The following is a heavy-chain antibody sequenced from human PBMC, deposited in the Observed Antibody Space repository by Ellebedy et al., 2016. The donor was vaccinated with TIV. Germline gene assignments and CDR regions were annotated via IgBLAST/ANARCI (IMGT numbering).Heavy chain of an antibody. CDR3: NWVRGYWAFDP. D-gene: IGHD3-10*01. CDR2: IKSKTNGGTT. J-gene: IGHJ5*02. CDR1: GFSFTNAW. V-gene: IGHV3-15*01. Sequence: GESLKISXAASGFSFTNAWMSWVRQAPGKGLEWVGRIKSKTNGGTTDYAAPVKGRFTISRDDSKNTLYLQMNSLKTEDTAVYFCNWVRGYWAFDPWGQGTLVTVSS.